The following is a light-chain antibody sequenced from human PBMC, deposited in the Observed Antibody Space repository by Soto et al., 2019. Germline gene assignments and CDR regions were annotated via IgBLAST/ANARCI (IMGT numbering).Light chain of an antibody. V-gene: IGLV2-8*01. Sequence: QSALTQPPSASGSPGQSVTISCAGTSSDVGGYNYVSWYQQYPGKVPKLMIYEVSERPSGVPDRFSGSKSGTSASLAISGLRSEDEADYYCAAWDDNLSTYVFGSGTKLTVL. CDR1: SSDVGGYNY. CDR3: AAWDDNLSTYV. CDR2: EVS. J-gene: IGLJ1*01.